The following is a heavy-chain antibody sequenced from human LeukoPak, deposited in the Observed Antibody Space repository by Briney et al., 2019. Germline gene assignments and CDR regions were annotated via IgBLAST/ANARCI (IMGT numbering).Heavy chain of an antibody. D-gene: IGHD4-17*01. J-gene: IGHJ6*03. CDR2: INPSGGST. CDR1: GYTFTSYY. Sequence: ASVKVPCKASGYTFTSYYMHWVRQAPGQGLEWMGIINPSGGSTSYAQKFQGRVTMTRDTSTSTVYMELSSLRSEDTAVYYCARASWLREVTNYYYMDVWGKGTTVTVSS. CDR3: ARASWLREVTNYYYMDV. V-gene: IGHV1-46*01.